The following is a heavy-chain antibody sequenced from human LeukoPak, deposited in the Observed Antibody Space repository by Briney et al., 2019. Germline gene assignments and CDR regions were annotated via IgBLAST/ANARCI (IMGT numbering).Heavy chain of an antibody. CDR2: IKSKAQDGTT. CDR3: TRDRPIDY. Sequence: GGSLRLSCAGSGFSFGDYAMAWFRQDPGKRLEWVGFIKSKAQDGTTKYATSVKDRFIISRDDSKSIAYLQMNSLQTEDTAVYYCTRDRPIDYWGQGTLVIVSS. J-gene: IGHJ4*02. CDR1: GFSFGDYA. V-gene: IGHV3-49*03.